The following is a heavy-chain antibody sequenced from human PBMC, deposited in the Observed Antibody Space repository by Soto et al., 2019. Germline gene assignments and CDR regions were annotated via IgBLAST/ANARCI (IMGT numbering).Heavy chain of an antibody. Sequence: SETLSLTCTVSGGSISSSSYYWGWIRQPPGKGLEWIGSIYYSGSTYYNPSLKSRVTISVDTSKNQFSLKLSSVTAADTAVYYCARRQPYHLGGWYDYFDYWGQGTLVTVSP. D-gene: IGHD6-19*01. CDR2: IYYSGST. CDR1: GGSISSSSYY. V-gene: IGHV4-39*01. CDR3: ARRQPYHLGGWYDYFDY. J-gene: IGHJ4*02.